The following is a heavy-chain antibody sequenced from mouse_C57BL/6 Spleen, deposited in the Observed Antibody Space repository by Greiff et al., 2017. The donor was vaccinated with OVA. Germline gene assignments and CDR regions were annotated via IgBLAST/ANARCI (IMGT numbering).Heavy chain of an antibody. J-gene: IGHJ1*03. D-gene: IGHD1-1*01. CDR1: GYTFTSYD. CDR2: IYPRDGST. CDR3: ARGRGFGREGYFDV. V-gene: IGHV1-85*01. Sequence: VQLQQSGPELVKPGASVKLSCKASGYTFTSYDINWVQQRPGQGLEWIGWIYPRDGSTKYNEKFKGKATLTVDTSASTASMELHSLTSEDSAVYFCARGRGFGREGYFDVWGTGTTVTVSS.